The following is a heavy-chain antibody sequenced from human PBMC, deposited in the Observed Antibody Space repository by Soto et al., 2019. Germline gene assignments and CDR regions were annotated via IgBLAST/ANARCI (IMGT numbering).Heavy chain of an antibody. CDR1: GFTFSSYA. CDR3: AKDKGSYDFWSGYSPYYFDY. V-gene: IGHV3-23*01. CDR2: ISGSGGST. D-gene: IGHD3-3*01. J-gene: IGHJ4*02. Sequence: PGGSLRLSCAASGFTFSSYAMSWVRQAPGKGLEWVSAISGSGGSTYYADSVKGRFTISRDNSKNTLYLQMNSLRAEDTAVYYCAKDKGSYDFWSGYSPYYFDYWGQGTLVTVSS.